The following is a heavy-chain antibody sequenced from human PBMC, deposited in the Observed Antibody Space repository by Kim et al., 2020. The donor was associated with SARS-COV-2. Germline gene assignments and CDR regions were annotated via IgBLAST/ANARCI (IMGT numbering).Heavy chain of an antibody. V-gene: IGHV3-48*03. CDR3: ARESLIGVVVPAGGPYYFDY. D-gene: IGHD2-2*01. Sequence: RFTISRDNAKNSLYLQMNSLRAEDTAVYYCARESLIGVVVPAGGPYYFDYWGQGTLVTVSS. J-gene: IGHJ4*02.